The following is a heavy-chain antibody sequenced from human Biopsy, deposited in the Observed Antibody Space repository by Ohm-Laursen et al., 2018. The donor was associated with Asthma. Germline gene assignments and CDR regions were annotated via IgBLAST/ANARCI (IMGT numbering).Heavy chain of an antibody. Sequence: GTLSLTCTVSGGSITSFYWSWIRQPPGRGLEWIGYIYYIGSTYYNPSLKSRVAISLDTSKNQFSLKLSSVTAADTAVYFCARRGGVRRYFDYWGQGTLVTVSS. CDR1: GGSITSFY. CDR2: IYYIGST. CDR3: ARRGGVRRYFDY. D-gene: IGHD3-16*01. V-gene: IGHV4-59*08. J-gene: IGHJ4*02.